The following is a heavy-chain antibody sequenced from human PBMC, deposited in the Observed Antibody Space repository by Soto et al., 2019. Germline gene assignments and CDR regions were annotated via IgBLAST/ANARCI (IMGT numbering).Heavy chain of an antibody. CDR2: IIPIFGTA. D-gene: IGHD1-1*01. J-gene: IGHJ6*02. V-gene: IGHV1-69*13. Sequence: SVKVSCKASGGTFSSYAISWVRQAPGQGLEWMGGIIPIFGTANYAQKFQGRVTITADESTSTAYMELSSLRSEDTAVYYCARDETETGTFFPSYYYGMDVWGQGTAVTVSS. CDR3: ARDETETGTFFPSYYYGMDV. CDR1: GGTFSSYA.